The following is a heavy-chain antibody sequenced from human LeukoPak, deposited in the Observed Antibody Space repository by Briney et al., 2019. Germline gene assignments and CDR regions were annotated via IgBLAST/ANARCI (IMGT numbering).Heavy chain of an antibody. CDR3: ATALLWFGESRGRPTDYYYYMDV. D-gene: IGHD3-10*01. CDR1: GYTFTSYG. J-gene: IGHJ6*03. CDR2: ISAYNGNT. Sequence: ASVKVSCKASGYTFTSYGISWVRQAPGQGLEWMGWISAYNGNTNYAQKLQGRVTMTTDTSTSTAYMELRSLRSDDTAVYYCATALLWFGESRGRPTDYYYYMDVWGKGTTVTVSS. V-gene: IGHV1-18*01.